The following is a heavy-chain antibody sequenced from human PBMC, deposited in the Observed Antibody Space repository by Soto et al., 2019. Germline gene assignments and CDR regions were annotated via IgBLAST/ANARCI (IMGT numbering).Heavy chain of an antibody. CDR3: ASSDYYDSSGYYRSEYFQH. CDR1: GYSISSGYY. D-gene: IGHD3-22*01. V-gene: IGHV4-38-2*01. Sequence: KTSETLSLTCAVSGYSISSGYYWGWIRQPPGKGLEWIGSIYHSGTTYDNPSLKSRVTISVDMSNNQFSLKLSSVTAADTAVYYCASSDYYDSSGYYRSEYFQHWGQGTLVTVSS. J-gene: IGHJ1*01. CDR2: IYHSGTT.